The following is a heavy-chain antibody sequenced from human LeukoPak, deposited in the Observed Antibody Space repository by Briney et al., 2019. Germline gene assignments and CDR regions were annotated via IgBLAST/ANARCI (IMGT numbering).Heavy chain of an antibody. CDR2: IRYDGSKK. Sequence: PGGSLRLSCAASGFSFNNYGMHLVRQAPGRGLEWVAFIRYDGSKKYYVDSVKGRFTISRDNSKNTLYLQVNSLRVEDTAVYYCAKDLCSSTSCYLDIWGQGAMVTVSS. CDR3: AKDLCSSTSCYLDI. D-gene: IGHD2-2*01. J-gene: IGHJ3*02. CDR1: GFSFNNYG. V-gene: IGHV3-30*02.